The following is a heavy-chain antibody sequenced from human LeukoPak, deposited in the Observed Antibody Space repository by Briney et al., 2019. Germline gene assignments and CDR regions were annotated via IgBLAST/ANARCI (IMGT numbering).Heavy chain of an antibody. CDR3: ARVSDAYDYFFDY. V-gene: IGHV3-21*01. Sequence: GGSLRLSCAASGFTFSSYSMNWVRQAPGKGLEWVSSVSRRSSFIFYADSVQGRFTISRDDAKDSLFLQLNSLRAEDAAVYYCARVSDAYDYFFDYWGQGTLVTVSS. CDR2: VSRRSSFI. J-gene: IGHJ4*02. D-gene: IGHD5-12*01. CDR1: GFTFSSYS.